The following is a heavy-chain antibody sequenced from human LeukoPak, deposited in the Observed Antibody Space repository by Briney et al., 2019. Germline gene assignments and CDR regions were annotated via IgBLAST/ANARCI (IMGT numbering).Heavy chain of an antibody. D-gene: IGHD1-26*01. CDR2: IYASGST. V-gene: IGHV4-4*07. J-gene: IGHJ5*02. CDR3: ARDPRGIVGANHNWFDP. Sequence: SETLSLTCTVSGGSISSYYWSWIRQPAAKGLEWIGRIYASGSTNYNPSLKSRVTMLVDTSKSQFSLKLISVTAADTAVYYCARDPRGIVGANHNWFDPWGQGTLVTVSS. CDR1: GGSISSYY.